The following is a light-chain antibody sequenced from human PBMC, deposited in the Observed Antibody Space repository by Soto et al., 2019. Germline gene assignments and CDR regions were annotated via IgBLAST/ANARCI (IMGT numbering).Light chain of an antibody. CDR1: SSDVGGYKY. Sequence: QSVLTQPASVSGSPGQSITISCTGTSSDVGGYKYVTWYQQNPGKAPKVLIYEVSNRFSGVSNRFSGSKSGNTASLTISGLQAEDEADYFCSSYTSTNTYVFGSGTKVTVL. CDR2: EVS. J-gene: IGLJ1*01. V-gene: IGLV2-14*01. CDR3: SSYTSTNTYV.